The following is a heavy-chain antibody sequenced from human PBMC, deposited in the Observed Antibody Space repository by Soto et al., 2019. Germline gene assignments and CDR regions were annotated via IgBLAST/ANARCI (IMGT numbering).Heavy chain of an antibody. CDR2: ISSSSSTI. D-gene: IGHD3-10*01. CDR1: GFTFSSYS. V-gene: IGHV3-48*01. Sequence: EVQLVESGGGLVQPGGSLRLSCAASGFTFSSYSMNWVRQAPGKGLEWVSYISSSSSTIYYADSVKGRFTISRDNAKNSLYLQMNSLRAEDTAVYYCARGVQPYGSDYWGQGTLVTVSP. J-gene: IGHJ4*02. CDR3: ARGVQPYGSDY.